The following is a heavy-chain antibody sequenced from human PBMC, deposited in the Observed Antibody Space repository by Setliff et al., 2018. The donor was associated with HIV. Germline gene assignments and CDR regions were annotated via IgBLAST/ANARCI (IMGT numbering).Heavy chain of an antibody. CDR2: INHSGST. CDR3: ARGPRVVPVAGEGYYYMDV. Sequence: PSETLSLTCAVYGGSFSVYRWTWIRQPPGKGLEWIGEINHSGSTNYNPSLKSRVTISVDTSKNQFSLNLRSVTAADTAVYYCARGPRVVPVAGEGYYYMDVWGKGTTVT. CDR1: GGSFSVYR. J-gene: IGHJ6*03. V-gene: IGHV4-34*01. D-gene: IGHD2-2*01.